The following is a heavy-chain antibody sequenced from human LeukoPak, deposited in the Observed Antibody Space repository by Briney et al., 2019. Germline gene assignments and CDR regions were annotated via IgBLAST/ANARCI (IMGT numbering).Heavy chain of an antibody. D-gene: IGHD1-26*01. CDR2: IKQDGSEK. CDR1: GFTFSSYT. V-gene: IGHV3-7*01. Sequence: GGSLRLSCAASGFTFSSYTMNWVRQAPGKGLEWVANIKQDGSEKYYVDSVKGRFTISRDNAKNSLYLQMNSLRAEDTAVYYCARVGSVRELLNFDYWGQGTLVTVSS. CDR3: ARVGSVRELLNFDY. J-gene: IGHJ4*02.